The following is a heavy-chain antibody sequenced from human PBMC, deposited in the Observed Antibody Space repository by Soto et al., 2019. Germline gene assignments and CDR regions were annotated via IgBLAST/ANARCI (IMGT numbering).Heavy chain of an antibody. Sequence: QVQLQESGPGLVKPSETLSLTCTVSGGSVSSGSYYWSWIRQPPGKGLEWIGYIYYSGSTNYNPSLKSRVTISVDTSKNQFSLKLSSVTAADTAVYYYARDSGVDYAHYYYGMDVWGQGTTVTVSS. J-gene: IGHJ6*02. V-gene: IGHV4-61*01. D-gene: IGHD4-17*01. CDR1: GGSVSSGSYY. CDR2: IYYSGST. CDR3: ARDSGVDYAHYYYGMDV.